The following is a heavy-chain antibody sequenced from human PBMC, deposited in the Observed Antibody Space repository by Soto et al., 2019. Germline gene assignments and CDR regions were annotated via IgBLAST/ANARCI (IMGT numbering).Heavy chain of an antibody. CDR2: IIPVFGTA. J-gene: IGHJ4*02. V-gene: IGHV1-69*13. Sequence: SVKVSCKASGGTFSSYAISWVRQAPGQGLEWMGGIIPVFGTANYAQKFQGRVTITADESTSTAYMELSSLRSEDTAVYYCARDVSGWYYFDYWAQGTLVTVSS. CDR3: ARDVSGWYYFDY. D-gene: IGHD6-19*01. CDR1: GGTFSSYA.